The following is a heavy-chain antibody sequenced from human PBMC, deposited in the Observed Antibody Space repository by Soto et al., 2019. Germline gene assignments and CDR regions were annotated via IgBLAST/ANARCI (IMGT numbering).Heavy chain of an antibody. CDR3: ARWSYLDY. Sequence: GGSLRLSCAASGFSFGSYALSWVRQAPGKGLEWVSTSSGSDGKTFYADSVKGRFSISRDTSQNTLYLQMNSLRADDTAIYYCARWSYLDYWGQGTRVTVSS. D-gene: IGHD3-3*01. CDR1: GFSFGSYA. V-gene: IGHV3-23*01. CDR2: SSGSDGKT. J-gene: IGHJ4*02.